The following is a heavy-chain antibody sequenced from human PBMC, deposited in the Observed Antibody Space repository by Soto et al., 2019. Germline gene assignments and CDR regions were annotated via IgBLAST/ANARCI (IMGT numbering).Heavy chain of an antibody. J-gene: IGHJ4*02. CDR2: ISYDGGNE. Sequence: LRLSCAGSGFTFSSYGIHWVRQAPGKGLEWVALISYDGGNEKYTESVKDRFTISRDDSHNVAYLQMSSLRTEDTAMYYCAKDRYSGTYPTDFDYWGQGSLVTVSS. CDR1: GFTFSSYG. D-gene: IGHD1-26*01. V-gene: IGHV3-30*18. CDR3: AKDRYSGTYPTDFDY.